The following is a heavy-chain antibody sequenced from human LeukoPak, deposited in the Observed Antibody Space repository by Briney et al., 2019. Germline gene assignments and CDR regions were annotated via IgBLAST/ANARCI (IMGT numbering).Heavy chain of an antibody. CDR3: AIDIYGD. J-gene: IGHJ4*02. V-gene: IGHV3-7*01. CDR2: IKQDGSEK. Sequence: GGSLRLSCAASGFTFSSYSMNWVRQAPGKGLEWVANIKQDGSEKYYVDSVKGRFTISRDNAKNSLYLQMNSLRAEDTAVYYCAIDIYGDWGQGTLVTVSS. CDR1: GFTFSSYS. D-gene: IGHD4-17*01.